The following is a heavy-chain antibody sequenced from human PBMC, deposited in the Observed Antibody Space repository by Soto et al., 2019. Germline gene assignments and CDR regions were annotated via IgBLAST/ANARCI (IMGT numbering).Heavy chain of an antibody. Sequence: ASVKVSCKASGYTFSNYYMHWVRQAPGQGLEWMGMINPSGGSTSYPQKFQARVTMTRDTFSSTVYMELGSLRSEDTAVYYCAREVAAVGYDYWGQGTLVTVLL. D-gene: IGHD6-13*01. CDR1: GYTFSNYY. V-gene: IGHV1-46*01. J-gene: IGHJ4*02. CDR3: AREVAAVGYDY. CDR2: INPSGGST.